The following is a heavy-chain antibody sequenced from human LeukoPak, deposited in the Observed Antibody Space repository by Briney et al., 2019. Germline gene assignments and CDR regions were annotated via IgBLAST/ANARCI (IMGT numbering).Heavy chain of an antibody. CDR1: GFTFSSYA. J-gene: IGHJ3*02. D-gene: IGHD6-13*01. CDR3: ARVDSSSWYDAFDI. V-gene: IGHV3-23*01. CDR2: ISGSGGST. Sequence: PGGSLRLSCAASGFTFSSYAMSWVRQAPGKGLEWVSAISGSGGSTYYADSVKGRFTISRDNAKNSLYLQMNSLRAEDTAVYYCARVDSSSWYDAFDIWGQGTMVTVSS.